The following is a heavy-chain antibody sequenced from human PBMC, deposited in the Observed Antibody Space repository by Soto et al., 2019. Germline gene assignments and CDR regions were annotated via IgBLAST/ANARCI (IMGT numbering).Heavy chain of an antibody. J-gene: IGHJ6*03. D-gene: IGHD3-3*01. CDR3: ARRPLWSGLSDYYYMDV. CDR2: ISSASSTT. CDR1: GFTFNRFG. Sequence: EEQLVESGGALVQPGGSLRLSCAAPGFTFNRFGMNWVRQAPGKGLEWISYISSASSTTQYAESVKGRFTISRDNARDSLYLQMSSLRVEDTAVYYCARRPLWSGLSDYYYMDVWGKGTTVTVSS. V-gene: IGHV3-48*01.